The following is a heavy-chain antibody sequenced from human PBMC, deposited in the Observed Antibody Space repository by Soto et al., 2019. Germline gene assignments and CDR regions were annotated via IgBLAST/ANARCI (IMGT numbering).Heavy chain of an antibody. J-gene: IGHJ5*02. CDR3: ARDQGGGYNPGSWFDP. CDR1: GYTFTSYY. CDR2: INPSGGST. V-gene: IGHV1-46*01. D-gene: IGHD6-25*01. Sequence: RASVKVSCKASGYTFTSYYMHWVRQAPGQGLEWMGIINPSGGSTSHAQKFQGRVTMTRDTSTSTVYMELSSLRSEDTAVYYCARDQGGGYNPGSWFDPWGQGTLVTVSS.